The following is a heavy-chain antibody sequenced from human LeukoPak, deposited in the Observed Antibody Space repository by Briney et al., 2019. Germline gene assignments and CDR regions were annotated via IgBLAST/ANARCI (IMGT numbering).Heavy chain of an antibody. CDR1: GYTFTGYY. J-gene: IGHJ4*02. CDR2: INPNSGGT. Sequence: GASVKVSCKASGYTFTGYYMHWVRQGPGQGLEWMGWINPNSGGTNYAQKFQGRVTMTRDTSISTAYMELSRLRSDDTAVYYCARGKMVYAIEDIDYWGQGTLVTVSS. D-gene: IGHD2-8*01. V-gene: IGHV1-2*02. CDR3: ARGKMVYAIEDIDY.